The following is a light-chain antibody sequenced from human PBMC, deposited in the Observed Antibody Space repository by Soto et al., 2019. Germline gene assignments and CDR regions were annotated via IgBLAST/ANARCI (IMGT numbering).Light chain of an antibody. V-gene: IGKV3-20*01. CDR2: GAS. CDR1: QSVSNNY. CDR3: QQYGRTPST. J-gene: IGKJ4*01. Sequence: EIVLTQSPGTLSLSPGERATLSCRASQSVSNNYLAWYQQKPGQAPRLLIYGASNRATGIPDRFSGSGSGTDFTLTIISLEHEDFVVYYCQQYGRTPSTFGGGTKVDIK.